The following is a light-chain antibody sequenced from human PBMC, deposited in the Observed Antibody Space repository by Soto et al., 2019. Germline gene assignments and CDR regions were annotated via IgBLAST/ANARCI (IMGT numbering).Light chain of an antibody. CDR2: GAS. CDR3: QQYNNWPPLT. Sequence: EIVMTQSPATLSVSPGERATLSCRASQSVSSNLAWYQQNPGQAPRLLIYGASTRATGIPARFSGSGSGTEFTLTISSLQSADFAVYYCQQYNNWPPLTFGGGTKVEIK. V-gene: IGKV3-15*01. J-gene: IGKJ4*01. CDR1: QSVSSN.